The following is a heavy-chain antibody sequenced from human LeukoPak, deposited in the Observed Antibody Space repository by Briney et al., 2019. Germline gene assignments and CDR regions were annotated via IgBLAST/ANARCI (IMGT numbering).Heavy chain of an antibody. CDR3: AREEGSSSWLQGWFDP. J-gene: IGHJ5*02. CDR1: GGSISSYY. CDR2: IYTSGST. V-gene: IGHV4-4*07. D-gene: IGHD6-13*01. Sequence: SGPTLVKPSETLSLTCTVSGGSISSYYWSWIRQPAGKGLEWIGRIYTSGSTNYNPSLKSRVTMSVDTSKNQFSLKLSSVTAADTAVYYCAREEGSSSWLQGWFDPWGQGTLVTVSS.